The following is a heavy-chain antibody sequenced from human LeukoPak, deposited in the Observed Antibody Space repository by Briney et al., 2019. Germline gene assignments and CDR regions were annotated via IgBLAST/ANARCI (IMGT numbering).Heavy chain of an antibody. CDR3: ARGDSSSWYPHNWFDP. CDR1: GFTFSSYG. V-gene: IGHV3-21*01. CDR2: ISSSSSYI. Sequence: GGSLRLSCAASGFTFSSYGMHWVRQAPGKGLEWVSSISSSSSYIYYADSVKGRFTISRDNAKNSLYLQMNSLRAEDTAVYYCARGDSSSWYPHNWFDPWGQGTLVTVSS. J-gene: IGHJ5*02. D-gene: IGHD6-13*01.